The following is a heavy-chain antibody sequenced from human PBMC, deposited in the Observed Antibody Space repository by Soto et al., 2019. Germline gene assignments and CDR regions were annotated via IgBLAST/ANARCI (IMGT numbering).Heavy chain of an antibody. CDR2: IYYSGST. Sequence: SETLSLTCTVSGGSISSSSYYWCWIRQPPGKGLEWIGSIYYSGSTYYNPSLKSRVTISVDTSKNQFSLKLSSVTAADTAVYYCAKGGSGSYSNVIDISGQGTMVTVSS. CDR3: AKGGSGSYSNVIDI. V-gene: IGHV4-39*01. CDR1: GGSISSSSYY. J-gene: IGHJ3*02. D-gene: IGHD3-10*01.